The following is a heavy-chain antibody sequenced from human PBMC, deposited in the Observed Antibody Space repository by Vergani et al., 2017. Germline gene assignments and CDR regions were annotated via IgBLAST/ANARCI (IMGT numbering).Heavy chain of an antibody. Sequence: QVQLQESGPGLVKPSQTLSLTCTVSGGSISSGDYYWSWIRQPPGKGLEWIGYIYYSGSTYYNPSLKSRVTISVDTSKNQFSLKLSSVTAADTAVYYCARVTPIGDCSGGSCYVFDYWGQGTLVTVSS. D-gene: IGHD2-15*01. CDR2: IYYSGST. CDR1: GGSISSGDYY. V-gene: IGHV4-30-4*08. J-gene: IGHJ4*02. CDR3: ARVTPIGDCSGGSCYVFDY.